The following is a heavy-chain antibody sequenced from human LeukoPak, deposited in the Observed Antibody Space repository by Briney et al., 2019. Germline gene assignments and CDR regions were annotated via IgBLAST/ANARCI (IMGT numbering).Heavy chain of an antibody. CDR1: GFTFSSYS. CDR3: ARDSDTAIDY. V-gene: IGHV3-21*01. Sequence: NPGGSLRLSCAASGFTFSSYSMNWVRQAPGKGLEWVSSISSSSSYIYYADSVKGRFTISRDSAKNSLYLQMNSLRAEDTAVYYCARDSDTAIDYWGQGTLVTVSS. D-gene: IGHD5-18*01. J-gene: IGHJ4*02. CDR2: ISSSSSYI.